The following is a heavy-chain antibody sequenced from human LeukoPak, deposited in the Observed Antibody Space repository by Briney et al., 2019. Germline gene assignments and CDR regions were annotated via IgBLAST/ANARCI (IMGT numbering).Heavy chain of an antibody. J-gene: IGHJ5*02. CDR3: VRHRTAGIGENWFDP. D-gene: IGHD3-10*01. CDR2: TANEATNYAT. CDR1: GLSSTDSG. Sequence: GGSLRLSCAASGLSSTDSGFHWVRHASGKGLEWVARTANEATNYATAYAASVRGRFTIYRDNSKKTAYLQMNRLKTEDTAVYCCVRHRTAGIGENWFDPWGQGTLVTVSS. V-gene: IGHV3-73*01.